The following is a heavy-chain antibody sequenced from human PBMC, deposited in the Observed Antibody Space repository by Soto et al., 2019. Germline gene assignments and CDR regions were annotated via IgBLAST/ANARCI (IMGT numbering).Heavy chain of an antibody. J-gene: IGHJ4*02. CDR1: GFSVPDNY. CDR2: IDIGGNT. Sequence: EVQVVESEGDLVQPGGSLRLSCAASGFSVPDNYMNWVRQAPGKGLEWVSIIDIGGNTYYADSVKDRFTISRDNSRNTLYLHMDSLRAEDTAVYYCARGRGSTGYLGREHYFDYWGQGTLVTVSP. D-gene: IGHD2-2*01. V-gene: IGHV3-66*01. CDR3: ARGRGSTGYLGREHYFDY.